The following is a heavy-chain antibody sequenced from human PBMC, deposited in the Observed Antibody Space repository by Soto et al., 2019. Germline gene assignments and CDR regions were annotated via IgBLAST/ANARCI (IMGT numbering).Heavy chain of an antibody. CDR3: ARSYYDILTGLSNLYYFDY. CDR1: GYTFTSYG. D-gene: IGHD3-9*01. CDR2: ISAYNGNT. Sequence: GASVKVSCKASGYTFTSYGISWVRQAPGQGLEWMGWISAYNGNTNYAQKLQGRVTMTTDTSTSTAYMELRSLRSDDTAVYYCARSYYDILTGLSNLYYFDYWGQGTLVTVSS. J-gene: IGHJ4*02. V-gene: IGHV1-18*01.